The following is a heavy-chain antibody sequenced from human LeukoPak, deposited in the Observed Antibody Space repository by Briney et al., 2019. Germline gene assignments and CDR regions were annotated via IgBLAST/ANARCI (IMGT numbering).Heavy chain of an antibody. CDR3: ARDLGIIVGATGGDY. CDR2: IIPILGIA. V-gene: IGHV1-69*04. CDR1: GGTFSSYA. D-gene: IGHD1-26*01. J-gene: IGHJ4*02. Sequence: GSSVKVSCKASGGTFSSYAISWVRQAPGQGLEWMGRIIPILGIANYARKFQGRVTITADKSTSTAYMELSSLRSEDTAVYYCARDLGIIVGATGGDYWGQGTLVTVSS.